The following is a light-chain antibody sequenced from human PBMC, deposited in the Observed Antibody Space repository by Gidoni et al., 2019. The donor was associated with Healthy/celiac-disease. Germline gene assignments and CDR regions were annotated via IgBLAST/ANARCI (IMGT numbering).Light chain of an antibody. Sequence: QSVLTQPPPASGTPGPRVTISCSGSSSNIGSNYVYWYQQLPGTAPKLLIYSNNQRPSGVPDRFSGSKSGTSASLAISGLRSEDEADYYCAAWDDSLSGSWVFGGGTKLTVL. CDR3: AAWDDSLSGSWV. J-gene: IGLJ3*02. CDR2: SNN. V-gene: IGLV1-47*02. CDR1: SSNIGSNY.